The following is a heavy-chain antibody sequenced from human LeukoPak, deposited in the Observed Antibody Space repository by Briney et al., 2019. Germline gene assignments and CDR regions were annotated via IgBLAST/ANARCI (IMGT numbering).Heavy chain of an antibody. CDR2: IYYSGST. CDR1: GGSISSSSYY. V-gene: IGHV4-39*01. Sequence: SETLSFTCTVSGGSISSSSYYWGWIRQPPGKGLEWIGSIYYSGSTYYNPSLKSRVTISVDTSKNQFSLKLSSVTAADTAVYYCARLFFGITTFGVVIPGYYYMDVWGKGTTVTVSS. CDR3: ARLFFGITTFGVVIPGYYYMDV. D-gene: IGHD3-3*01. J-gene: IGHJ6*03.